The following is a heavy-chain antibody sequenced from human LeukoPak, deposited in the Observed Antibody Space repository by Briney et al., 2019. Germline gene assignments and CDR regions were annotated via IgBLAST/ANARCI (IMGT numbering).Heavy chain of an antibody. J-gene: IGHJ6*02. D-gene: IGHD2-2*01. CDR1: GGSISSYY. V-gene: IGHV4-4*07. Sequence: PSETLSLTCTVSGGSISSYYWSWIRQPAGKGLEWIGRIYTSGSTNYNPSLKSRVTMSVDTSKNQFSLKLSSVTAADTAVYYCARDSRYCSSTSCYYYYYYGMDVWGQGTTVTVSS. CDR2: IYTSGST. CDR3: ARDSRYCSSTSCYYYYYYGMDV.